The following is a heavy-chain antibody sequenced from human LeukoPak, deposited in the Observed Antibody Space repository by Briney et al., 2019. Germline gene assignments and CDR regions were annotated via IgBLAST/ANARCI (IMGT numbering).Heavy chain of an antibody. J-gene: IGHJ4*02. CDR1: GASIISDTYY. Sequence: PSETLSLTCTVSGASIISDTYYWGWIRQPPGEGLEWIGSIYYRGSTYYSPSLKSRVTMSVDTSTNQFSLKLISVTAADTALYYCARNFYASSGYYLDDFYFDFWGQGTLVTVSS. D-gene: IGHD3-22*01. V-gene: IGHV4-39*07. CDR2: IYYRGST. CDR3: ARNFYASSGYYLDDFYFDF.